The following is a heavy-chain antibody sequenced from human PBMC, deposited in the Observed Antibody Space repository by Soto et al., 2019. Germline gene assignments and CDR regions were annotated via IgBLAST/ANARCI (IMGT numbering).Heavy chain of an antibody. Sequence: PGGSLRLSCAASGFTFSSYAMSWVRQAPGKGLEWVSAISGSGGSTYYADSVKGRFTISRDNSKNTLYLQMNSLRAEDTAVYYCAKEGGYYYDSSGYYFPRTFDYWGQGTLVTVSS. D-gene: IGHD3-22*01. J-gene: IGHJ4*02. CDR3: AKEGGYYYDSSGYYFPRTFDY. CDR2: ISGSGGST. CDR1: GFTFSSYA. V-gene: IGHV3-23*01.